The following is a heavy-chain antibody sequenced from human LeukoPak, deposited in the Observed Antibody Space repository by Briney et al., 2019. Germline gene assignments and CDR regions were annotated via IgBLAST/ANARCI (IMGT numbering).Heavy chain of an antibody. CDR3: ATSLRITMIVVVGPFDY. CDR2: ISGSGGST. J-gene: IGHJ4*02. D-gene: IGHD3-22*01. CDR1: RFTFSSYA. V-gene: IGHV3-23*01. Sequence: PGGSLRLSCAASRFTFSSYAMSWVRQAPGKGLEWVSAISGSGGSTYYADSVKGRFTISRDNSKNTLYLQMNSLRAEDTAVYYCATSLRITMIVVVGPFDYWGQGTLVTVSS.